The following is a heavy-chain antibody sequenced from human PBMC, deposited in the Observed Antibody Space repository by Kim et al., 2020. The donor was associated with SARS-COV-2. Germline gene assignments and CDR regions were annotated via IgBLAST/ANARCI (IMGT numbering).Heavy chain of an antibody. V-gene: IGHV4-39*01. J-gene: IGHJ4*02. CDR1: GGSISSSSYY. D-gene: IGHD3-10*01. CDR2: IYYSGST. CDR3: ARSFLWFGELLPPSWVSFYFDY. Sequence: SETLSLTCTVSGGSISSSSYYWGWIHQPPGKGLEWIGSIYYSGSTYYNPSLKSRVTISVDTSKNQFSLKLSSATAADTAVYYCARSFLWFGELLPPSWVSFYFDYWGQGTLVTVSS.